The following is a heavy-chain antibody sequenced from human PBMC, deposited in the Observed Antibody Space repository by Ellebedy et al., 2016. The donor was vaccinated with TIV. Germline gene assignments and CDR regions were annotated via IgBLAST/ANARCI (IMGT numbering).Heavy chain of an antibody. V-gene: IGHV3-30-3*01. CDR1: GFSFSSYA. J-gene: IGHJ4*02. CDR2: VSYDGSNK. CDR3: ARRDFDD. Sequence: GESLKISCAASGFSFSSYAMHWVRQAPGKGLEWVAVVSYDGSNKYYADSVKGRFTISRDNSKNRLYLQMNSLRPEDSAVYYCARRDFDDWGQGTLVTVSS.